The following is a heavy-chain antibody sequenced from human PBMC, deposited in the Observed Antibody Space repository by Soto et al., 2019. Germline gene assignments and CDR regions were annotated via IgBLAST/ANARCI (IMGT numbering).Heavy chain of an antibody. CDR3: ARDVNSSGYYLYYYYYGMDV. J-gene: IGHJ6*02. V-gene: IGHV3-30-3*01. CDR1: GFTFSSYA. D-gene: IGHD3-22*01. Sequence: PGGSLRLSCAASGFTFSSYAMHWVRQAPGKGLEWVAVISYDGSNKYYADSVKGRFTISRDNSKNTLYLQMNSLRAEDTAVYYCARDVNSSGYYLYYYYYGMDVWGQGTTATVSS. CDR2: ISYDGSNK.